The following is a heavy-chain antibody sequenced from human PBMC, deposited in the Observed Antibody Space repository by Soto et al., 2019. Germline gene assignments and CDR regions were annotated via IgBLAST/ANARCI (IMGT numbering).Heavy chain of an antibody. Sequence: EVQLVESGGGLVKPGGSLRLSCAASGFTFSSYSMNWVRQAPGKGLEWVSSISSSSSYIYYADSVKGRFTISRDNAKNSLYLQMNSLRAEDTAVYYCASPPPTDRGYFDLWGRGTLVTVSS. CDR2: ISSSSSYI. CDR3: ASPPPTDRGYFDL. CDR1: GFTFSSYS. J-gene: IGHJ2*01. V-gene: IGHV3-21*01.